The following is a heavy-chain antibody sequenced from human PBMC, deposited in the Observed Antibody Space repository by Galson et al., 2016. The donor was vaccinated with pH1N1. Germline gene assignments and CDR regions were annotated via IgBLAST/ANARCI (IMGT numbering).Heavy chain of an antibody. CDR2: MNPNNGNA. CDR1: GYTLTSYD. Sequence: AVKVSCKASGYTLTSYDINWVRQATGQGLEWMGWMNPNNGNADYAQKFRGRVTLTRNASINTAYMELSSLASEDPAVYYCARGPVYWYFDLWGRGTPVIVSS. CDR3: ARGPVYWYFDL. V-gene: IGHV1-8*01. J-gene: IGHJ2*01.